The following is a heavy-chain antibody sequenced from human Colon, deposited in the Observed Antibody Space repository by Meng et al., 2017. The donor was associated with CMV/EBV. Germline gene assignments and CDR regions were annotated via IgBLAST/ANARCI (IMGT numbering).Heavy chain of an antibody. J-gene: IGHJ6*02. D-gene: IGHD5-18*01. CDR2: IREDGNKK. CDR1: GFTFSNYW. V-gene: IGHV3-7*01. CDR3: ARLSGYGSYYYGMDV. Sequence: GGSLRLSCVASGFTFSNYWMSWVRQAPGKGLEWVANIREDGNKKYYVASLKGRFTISRDNAKNSLYLQVDSLRAEDTAVYYCARLSGYGSYYYGMDVWGQGTTVTVSS.